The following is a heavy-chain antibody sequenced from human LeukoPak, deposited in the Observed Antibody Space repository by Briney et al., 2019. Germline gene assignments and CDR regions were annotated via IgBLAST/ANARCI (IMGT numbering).Heavy chain of an antibody. J-gene: IGHJ1*01. CDR3: ASLGKYDFWSGYYYLEYFQH. Sequence: GGSLTLSCAASGFTFSSYSMNWVRQAPGKGLEWVSSNSSSSSYIYYADSVKGRFTISRDNAKNSLYLQMNSLRAEDTAVYYCASLGKYDFWSGYYYLEYFQHWGQGTLVTVSS. D-gene: IGHD3-3*01. V-gene: IGHV3-21*01. CDR1: GFTFSSYS. CDR2: NSSSSSYI.